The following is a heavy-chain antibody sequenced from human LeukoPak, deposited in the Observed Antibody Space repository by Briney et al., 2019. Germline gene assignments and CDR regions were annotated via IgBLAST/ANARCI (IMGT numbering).Heavy chain of an antibody. CDR1: GGSISSSSYY. CDR2: IYYSGST. V-gene: IGHV4-39*01. J-gene: IGHJ5*02. CDR3: ARRRSEGAAGHCFDP. Sequence: SETLSLTCTVSGGSISSSSYYWGWNRHPPGKGLEWIGSIYYSGSTYYKPSLKSRVTISVDTSKNQFSRKMSSVTAADTAVYYCARRRSEGAAGHCFDPWGQGTLVTVSS. D-gene: IGHD1-26*01.